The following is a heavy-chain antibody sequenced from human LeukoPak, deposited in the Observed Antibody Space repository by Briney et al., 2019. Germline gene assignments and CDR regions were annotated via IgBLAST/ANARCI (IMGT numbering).Heavy chain of an antibody. V-gene: IGHV1-69*01. CDR2: IIPIFGTA. CDR3: ARGIEMATIRYYFDY. J-gene: IGHJ4*02. Sequence: ASVKVSCKASGGTFISYAISWVRQAPGQGLEWMGGIIPIFGTANYAQKFQGRVTITADESTSTAYMELSSLRSEDTAVYYCARGIEMATIRYYFDYWGQGTLVTVSS. CDR1: GGTFISYA. D-gene: IGHD5-24*01.